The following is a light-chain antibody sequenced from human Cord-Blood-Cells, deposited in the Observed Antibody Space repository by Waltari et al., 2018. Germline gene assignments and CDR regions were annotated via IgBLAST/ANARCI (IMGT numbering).Light chain of an antibody. J-gene: IGKJ1*01. CDR2: LGS. Sequence: DIVMTQSPLSLPVTPGEPASISCSSSQSLLHSNGYNYLDWYLQKPGHSPQLLIYLGSNRASGVPDRFSGSGSGTDFTLKISRVEAEDVGVYYCMQALQTPWTFGQGTKVEIK. V-gene: IGKV2-28*01. CDR3: MQALQTPWT. CDR1: QSLLHSNGYNY.